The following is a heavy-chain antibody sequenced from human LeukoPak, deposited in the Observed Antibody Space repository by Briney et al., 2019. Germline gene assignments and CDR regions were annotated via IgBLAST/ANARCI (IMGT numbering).Heavy chain of an antibody. CDR2: ISSSSSTI. J-gene: IGHJ4*02. Sequence: GGSLRLSCAASGFTFSSYSMNWVRQAPGKGLEWVSYISSSSSTIYYADSVKGRFTISRDNAKNSLYLQMNSLRAEDTAVYYCARVLHKRNYDSSDYYGYWGQGTLVTVSS. CDR3: ARVLHKRNYDSSDYYGY. CDR1: GFTFSSYS. V-gene: IGHV3-48*01. D-gene: IGHD3-22*01.